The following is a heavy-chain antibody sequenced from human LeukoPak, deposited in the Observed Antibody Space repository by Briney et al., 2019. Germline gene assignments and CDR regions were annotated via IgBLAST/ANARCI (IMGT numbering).Heavy chain of an antibody. CDR3: AARSGRLHYYYMDV. D-gene: IGHD5-12*01. J-gene: IGHJ6*03. CDR2: LSGCGGGT. CDR1: GFDFSSSA. Sequence: GGSLSLSCGACGFDFSSSAVRWLGQAPGRGLEWVSSLSGCGGGTFFGASVKGRFTNSRDHSKNPLYLQMNSLKAQDTAVYSCAARSGRLHYYYMDVWGKGTTVTVSS. V-gene: IGHV3-23*01.